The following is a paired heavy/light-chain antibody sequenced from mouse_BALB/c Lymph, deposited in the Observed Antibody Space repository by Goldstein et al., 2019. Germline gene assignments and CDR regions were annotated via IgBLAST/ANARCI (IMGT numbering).Light chain of an antibody. Sequence: ENVLTQSPAIMAASLGQKVTMTCSASSSVSSSYLYWYQQKSGASPKSLIQRTSNLASGVPARFSGSGSGTSYSLTISSVEAEDDATYYCQQWSGFPYTFGGGTKLEIK. J-gene: IGKJ2*01. V-gene: IGKV4-58*01. CDR1: SSVSSSY. CDR2: RTS. CDR3: QQWSGFPYT.
Heavy chain of an antibody. J-gene: IGHJ1*01. V-gene: IGHV1S137*01. D-gene: IGHD1-1*01. CDR2: INIYSGNT. CDR1: GYTFTDYA. Sequence: QVQLQQSGPELVRPGVSVKISCKGSGYTFTDYAMHWVKQSHAKSLEWIGVINIYSGNTNYNQKFKGKGTMTVDKSSSTAYMELARLTSEDSAIYYCARWEGLLEYFDVWGAGTAVTVSS. CDR3: ARWEGLLEYFDV.